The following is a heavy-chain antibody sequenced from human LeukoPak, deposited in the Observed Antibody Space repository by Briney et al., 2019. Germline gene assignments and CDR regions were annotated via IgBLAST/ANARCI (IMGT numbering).Heavy chain of an antibody. CDR3: AADDWGSYRLSP. V-gene: IGHV1-58*02. J-gene: IGHJ5*02. CDR1: GFTFTSSA. Sequence: SVKVSCKASGFTFTSSAMQWVRHARGQRLEWIGWIGVGSGNTNYAQKFQERVTITRDMSTSTAYMELSSLRSEDTAVYYCAADDWGSYRLSPWGQGTLVTVSS. CDR2: IGVGSGNT. D-gene: IGHD3-16*02.